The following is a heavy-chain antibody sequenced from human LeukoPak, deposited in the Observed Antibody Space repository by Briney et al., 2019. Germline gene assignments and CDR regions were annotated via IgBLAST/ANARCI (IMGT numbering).Heavy chain of an antibody. V-gene: IGHV1-69*02. D-gene: IGHD2-15*01. J-gene: IGHJ4*02. Sequence: SVKVSCKASGCTFSSYTISWVRQAPGQGREWMGRIIPILGIANYAQKFQGIVTITADKSTSTAYMELSSLRSEDTAVYYCASTAPAATKVYWGQGTLVTVTS. CDR3: ASTAPAATKVY. CDR1: GCTFSSYT. CDR2: IIPILGIA.